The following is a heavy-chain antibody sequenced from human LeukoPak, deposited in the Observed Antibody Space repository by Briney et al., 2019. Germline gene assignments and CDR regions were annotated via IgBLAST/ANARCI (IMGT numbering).Heavy chain of an antibody. CDR2: ISGSGGST. Sequence: PGGSLRLSCAASGFTFSSYAMSWVRQAPGKGLEWVSAISGSGGSTYYADSVKGRFTISRDNSKNTLYLQMNSLRAEDTAIYYCAKGIATFGVVTLGDYFDYWGQGTLVTVSS. CDR3: AKGIATFGVVTLGDYFDY. J-gene: IGHJ4*02. V-gene: IGHV3-23*01. CDR1: GFTFSSYA. D-gene: IGHD3-3*01.